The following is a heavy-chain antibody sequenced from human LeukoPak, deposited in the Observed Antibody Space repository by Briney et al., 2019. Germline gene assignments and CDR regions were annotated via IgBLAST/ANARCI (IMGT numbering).Heavy chain of an antibody. CDR3: VKDITTVTTNAFDL. V-gene: IGHV3-9*03. D-gene: IGHD4-17*01. J-gene: IGHJ3*01. Sequence: GGSLRLSCAASGFTFDDYAIHWLRQAPGKGLEWVSGISWNSGSIGYADSVKGRFTISRDNAKNSLYLQMNSLRAEDMALYYCVKDITTVTTNAFDLWGQGIMVTVSS. CDR1: GFTFDDYA. CDR2: ISWNSGSI.